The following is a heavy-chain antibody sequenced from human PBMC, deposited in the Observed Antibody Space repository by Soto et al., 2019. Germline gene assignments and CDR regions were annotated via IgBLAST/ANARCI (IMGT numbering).Heavy chain of an antibody. CDR3: ARQPPPSPYDSSGFYYYFAY. Sequence: GESLKISCKGSGYSFTSYWIGWVRQMPGKGLEWMGIIYPGDSETRYSPSFQGQVTISADKSINTAYLQWSSLKASDTAMYYCARQPPPSPYDSSGFYYYFAYWGQGTLVTVYS. CDR2: IYPGDSET. D-gene: IGHD3-22*01. CDR1: GYSFTSYW. J-gene: IGHJ4*02. V-gene: IGHV5-51*01.